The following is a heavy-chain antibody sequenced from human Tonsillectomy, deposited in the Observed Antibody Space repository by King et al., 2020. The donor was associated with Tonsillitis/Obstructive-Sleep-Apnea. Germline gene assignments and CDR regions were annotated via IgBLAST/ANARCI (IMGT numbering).Heavy chain of an antibody. Sequence: PLQESGPGLVKPSETLSLTCTVSGGSISSRSYFWGWIRQPPGKGLEWIGSIYYSGSTYYNPSLKSRVTISVDTSKNQFSLKLSSVTAADTAVYYCARISSSAVWGWFDPWGQGTLVTVSS. V-gene: IGHV4-39*01. CDR1: GGSISSRSYF. J-gene: IGHJ5*02. D-gene: IGHD6-6*01. CDR2: IYYSGST. CDR3: ARISSSAVWGWFDP.